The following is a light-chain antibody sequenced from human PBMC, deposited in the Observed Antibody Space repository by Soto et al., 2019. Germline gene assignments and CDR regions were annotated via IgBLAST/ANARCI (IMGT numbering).Light chain of an antibody. CDR1: QSISSW. J-gene: IGKJ1*01. CDR3: QQYNSYST. CDR2: DAS. V-gene: IGKV1-5*01. Sequence: DIQMTQSPSTLSASVGDRVTITCRASQSISSWLAWYQQKPGKAPKLLIYDASSLESGVTSRFTGSVSGTEFTLTISSLQPDDFATYYCQQYNSYSTFGQGTKVEIK.